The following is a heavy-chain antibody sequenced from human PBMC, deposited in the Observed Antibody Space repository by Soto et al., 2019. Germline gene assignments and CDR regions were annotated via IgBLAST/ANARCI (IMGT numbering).Heavy chain of an antibody. CDR2: IYWDDDK. J-gene: IGHJ4*02. CDR3: AQRRSYCSGGSCYSGFDY. D-gene: IGHD2-15*01. V-gene: IGHV2-5*02. Sequence: QITLKESGPTLVKTTQTLTLTCTFSGFSLSTSGVGVGWIRQPPGKALEWLALIYWDDDKRYSPSLKSRLTITKDTSQTQVVLTMTNMGPVDTATYSCAQRRSYCSGGSCYSGFDYWGQATLVTVSS. CDR1: GFSLSTSGVG.